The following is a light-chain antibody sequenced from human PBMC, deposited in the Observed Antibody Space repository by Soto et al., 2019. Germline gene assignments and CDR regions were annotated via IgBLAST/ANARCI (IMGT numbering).Light chain of an antibody. V-gene: IGKV1-39*01. J-gene: IGKJ5*01. CDR2: AAS. CDR3: QQSLTMPLT. Sequence: DIQMTQSPASRSVSVGDRVTITCRASHSINYYLTWYQQKPGQAPKLLIRAASTLQRGVPSRFSGSGSRTDFTLTITNLQPDDIATYYCQQSLTMPLTFGHGARLEIK. CDR1: HSINYY.